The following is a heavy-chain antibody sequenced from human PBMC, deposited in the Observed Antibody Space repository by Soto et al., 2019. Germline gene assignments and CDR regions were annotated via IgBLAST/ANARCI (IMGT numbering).Heavy chain of an antibody. J-gene: IGHJ4*02. D-gene: IGHD2-8*01. CDR1: GYTFTRYG. V-gene: IGHV1-18*01. CDR3: ARGSAYSTPWSFDS. Sequence: QVQLLQSGAEVKKPGASVRVSCKTSGYTFTRYGVSWVRQAPGQGLEWMGWISGYNGNTKEAHKFEGRVILTTDTAANTAHMELWSLTSNDTAVYYCARGSAYSTPWSFDSWGQGTLVTVSS. CDR2: ISGYNGNT.